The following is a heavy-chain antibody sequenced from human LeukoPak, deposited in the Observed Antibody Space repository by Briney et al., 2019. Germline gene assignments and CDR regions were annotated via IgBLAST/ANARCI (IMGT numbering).Heavy chain of an antibody. V-gene: IGHV4-34*01. Sequence: PSETLSLTCAVYGGSFSRYYWSWIRQPPGKGLEWIGEINHSGSTNYNPSLKSRVTISVDTSKNQFSLKLSSVTAADTAVYYCASGDTAMVLFWGQGTLVTVSS. J-gene: IGHJ4*02. D-gene: IGHD5-18*01. CDR2: INHSGST. CDR3: ASGDTAMVLF. CDR1: GGSFSRYY.